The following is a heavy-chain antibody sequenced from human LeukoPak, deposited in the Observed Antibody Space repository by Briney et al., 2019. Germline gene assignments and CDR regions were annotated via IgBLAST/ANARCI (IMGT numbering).Heavy chain of an antibody. V-gene: IGHV4-61*01. Sequence: KPSETLSLTCTVSGGSVSSGSYYWSWIRQSPGKGLEWIGYIYYSGSTNYNPSLKSRVTISVDTSKNQFSLKLSSVTAADTAVYYCAREGLTTVTAYYYYGMDVWGQGTTVTVSS. CDR2: IYYSGST. CDR3: AREGLTTVTAYYYYGMDV. D-gene: IGHD4-11*01. CDR1: GGSVSSGSYY. J-gene: IGHJ6*02.